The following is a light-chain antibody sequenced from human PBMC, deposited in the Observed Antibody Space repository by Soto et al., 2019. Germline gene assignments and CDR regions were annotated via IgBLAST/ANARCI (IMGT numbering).Light chain of an antibody. CDR1: EVGAHRF. CDR2: EVI. J-gene: IGLJ2*01. CDR3: STYTSASTS. Sequence: QSALTQPASVSGSPGQSITISCTGTEVGAHRFVSWYQQVPGTAPKLLIYEVITRPSGISPRFSGSKAGNTASLTISGLQADDEADYFCSTYTSASTSFGGGTKVTVL. V-gene: IGLV2-14*01.